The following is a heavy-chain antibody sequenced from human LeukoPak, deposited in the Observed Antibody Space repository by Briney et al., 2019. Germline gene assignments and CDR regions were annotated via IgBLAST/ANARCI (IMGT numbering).Heavy chain of an antibody. CDR2: IIPIFGTA. V-gene: IGHV1-69*13. CDR1: GGTFSSYA. Sequence: AASVKVSCTASGGTFSSYAISWVRQAPGQGLEWMGGIIPIFGTANYAQKFQGRVTITADEFTSTAYMELNSLRCEDTAVYYWARGPGGVLEWLFYACDIWGQGTMVSVFS. CDR3: ARGPGGVLEWLFYACDI. D-gene: IGHD3-3*01. J-gene: IGHJ3*02.